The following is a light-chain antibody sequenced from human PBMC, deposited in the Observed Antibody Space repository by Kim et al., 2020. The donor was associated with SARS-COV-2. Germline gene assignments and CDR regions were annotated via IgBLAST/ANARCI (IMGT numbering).Light chain of an antibody. J-gene: IGLJ3*02. CDR3: CSYAGTYSLV. V-gene: IGLV2-11*01. CDR2: DVT. CDR1: SSDVGGYNF. Sequence: QSVLTQPRSVSGSPGQSVSISCTGTSSDVGGYNFVSWYQHHPGKAPKLIIYDVTKRPSGVPDRFSGSKSGNTASLTISGLQADDEADYYCCSYAGTYSLVFGGGTQLTVL.